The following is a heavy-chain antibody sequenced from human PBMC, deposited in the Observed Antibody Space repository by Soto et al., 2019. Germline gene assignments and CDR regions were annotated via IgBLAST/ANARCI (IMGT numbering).Heavy chain of an antibody. J-gene: IGHJ6*02. Sequence: QVQLQESGPGLVKPSGTLSLTCGVSGDPITSTNWWSWVRQPPGRGLEWIGEIYHSGTTHYNPSLKSRITILLDESKNQFSLNLSSVTAADTAVYYCARLKGPDHYGLDVWGQGTTVSVFS. CDR1: GDPITSTNW. V-gene: IGHV4-4*02. CDR2: IYHSGTT. CDR3: ARLKGPDHYGLDV.